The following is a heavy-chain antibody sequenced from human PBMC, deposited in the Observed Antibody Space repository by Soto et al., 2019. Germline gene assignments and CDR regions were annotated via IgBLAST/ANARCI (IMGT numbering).Heavy chain of an antibody. CDR1: GFTFSAYG. V-gene: IGHV3-30*18. CDR2: ISYDESNE. D-gene: IGHD4-17*01. J-gene: IGHJ4*02. CDR3: AKTGRDYGDSPNDY. Sequence: QVQLVESGGGVVQPGRSLRLSCAASGFTFSAYGMHWVRQAPGKGLEWVAVISYDESNEYYGDSVKGRFTISRDNSKNTLYLQMNSLRVEDTAIYYCAKTGRDYGDSPNDYWGQGTLVTVSS.